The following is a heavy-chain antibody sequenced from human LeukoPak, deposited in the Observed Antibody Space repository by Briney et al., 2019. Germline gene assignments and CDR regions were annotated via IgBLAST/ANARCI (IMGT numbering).Heavy chain of an antibody. J-gene: IGHJ5*02. CDR3: VRDTGGRGWFDP. CDR2: ISSSSNTI. CDR1: GFTFSSYE. V-gene: IGHV3-48*01. D-gene: IGHD2-8*02. Sequence: GGSLRLSCAASGFTFSSYEMNWVRQAPGKGLEWVSYISSSSNTIYYADSVKGRFTISRDNAKKSLYLQMNSLRAEGTALYYCVRDTGGRGWFDPWGRGTLVTVSS.